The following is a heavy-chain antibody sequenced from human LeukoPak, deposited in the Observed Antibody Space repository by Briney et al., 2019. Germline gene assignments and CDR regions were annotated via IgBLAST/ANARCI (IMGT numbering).Heavy chain of an antibody. J-gene: IGHJ4*02. CDR1: GYSISSGYY. Sequence: PSETLSLTCTVSGYSISSGYYWGWIRQPPGKGLEWIGSIYYSGSTYYNPSLKSRVTISVDTSKNQFSLKLSSVTAADTAVYYCARDRKYFDYWGQGTLVTVSS. V-gene: IGHV4-38-2*02. CDR2: IYYSGST. D-gene: IGHD1-14*01. CDR3: ARDRKYFDY.